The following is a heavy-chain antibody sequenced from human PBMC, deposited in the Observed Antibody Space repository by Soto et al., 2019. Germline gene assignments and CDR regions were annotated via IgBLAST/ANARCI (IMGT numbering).Heavy chain of an antibody. V-gene: IGHV3-23*01. J-gene: IGHJ4*02. Sequence: GGSLRLSCAASGFTFSSYAMSWVRQAPGEGLEWVSAISGSGGSTYYADSVKGRFTISRDNSKNTLYLQMNSLRAEDTAVYYCAKDSVAGLLSYFDYWGQGTLVTVSS. CDR3: AKDSVAGLLSYFDY. CDR1: GFTFSSYA. CDR2: ISGSGGST. D-gene: IGHD6-19*01.